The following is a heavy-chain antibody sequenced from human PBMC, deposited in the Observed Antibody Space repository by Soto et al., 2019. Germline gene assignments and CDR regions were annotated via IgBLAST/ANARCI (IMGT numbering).Heavy chain of an antibody. CDR2: VYRTGST. V-gene: IGHV4-4*02. J-gene: IGHJ4*02. Sequence: QVQLQESGPGLVKPSGTLSLTCAVSGGSIGPSNWWSWVRQPPGKGLEWIGEVYRTGSTNYNPSLESRLTISVDKSKNQFSLKLTSVTAADTAVYYCARARATIAAAAIFDCWGQGTLVTVSS. CDR1: GGSIGPSNW. CDR3: ARARATIAAAAIFDC. D-gene: IGHD6-13*01.